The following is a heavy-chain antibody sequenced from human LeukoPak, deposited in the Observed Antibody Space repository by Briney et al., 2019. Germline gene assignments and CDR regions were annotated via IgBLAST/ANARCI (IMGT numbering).Heavy chain of an antibody. CDR2: ISGSGGST. D-gene: IGHD6-13*01. CDR1: VFTFSSYA. CDR3: AKRASFRIAAKLYYFDY. V-gene: IGHV3-23*01. J-gene: IGHJ4*02. Sequence: GGSLRLSCAASVFTFSSYAMSWVRQAPGQGLEWVSAISGSGGSTYYADSVKGRFTISRDNSKNTLYLQMNSLRAEDTAVYYCAKRASFRIAAKLYYFDYWGQGTLVTVSS.